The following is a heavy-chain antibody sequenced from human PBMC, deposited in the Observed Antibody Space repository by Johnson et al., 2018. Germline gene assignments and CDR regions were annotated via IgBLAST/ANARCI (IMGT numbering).Heavy chain of an antibody. CDR2: ISYDGSNK. CDR3: AKDQAYSGRYYADY. J-gene: IGHJ4*02. D-gene: IGHD1-26*01. V-gene: IGHV3-30*18. Sequence: QVQLVESGGGVVQPRRSLRLTCGASGLTFSSYGMHWVRQAPGKGLEWVAVISYDGSNKYYADSVKGRLTIPRDNSKNTLYLQMNSLIAEDTAVYYCAKDQAYSGRYYADYWGQGPLVTVSS. CDR1: GLTFSSYG.